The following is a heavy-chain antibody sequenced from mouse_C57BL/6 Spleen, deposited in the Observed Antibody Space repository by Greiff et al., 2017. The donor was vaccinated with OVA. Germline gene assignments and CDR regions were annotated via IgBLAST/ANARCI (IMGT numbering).Heavy chain of an antibody. V-gene: IGHV5-9-1*02. J-gene: IGHJ2*01. CDR2: ISSGGDYI. D-gene: IGHD3-2*02. CDR3: TRDTSSGYFDY. Sequence: VMLVESGEGLVKPGGSLKLSCAASGFTFSSYAMSWVRQTPEKRLEWVAYISSGGDYIYYADTVKGRFTISRDNARNTLYLQMSSLKSEDTAMYYCTRDTSSGYFDYWGQGTTLTVSS. CDR1: GFTFSSYA.